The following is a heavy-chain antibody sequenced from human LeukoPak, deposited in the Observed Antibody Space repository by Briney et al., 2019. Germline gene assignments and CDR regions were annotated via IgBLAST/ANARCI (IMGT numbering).Heavy chain of an antibody. CDR2: INPNSGGT. J-gene: IGHJ4*02. V-gene: IGHV1-2*02. D-gene: IGHD5-18*01. CDR3: ARAHPGYSYGYADFDY. CDR1: GYTFTGYY. Sequence: ASVKVSCKASGYTFTGYYMHWVRQAPGQGLEWMGWINPNSGGTNYAQKFQGRVTMTRDTSISTAYMKLSRLRSDDTAVYYCARAHPGYSYGYADFDYWGQGTLVTVSS.